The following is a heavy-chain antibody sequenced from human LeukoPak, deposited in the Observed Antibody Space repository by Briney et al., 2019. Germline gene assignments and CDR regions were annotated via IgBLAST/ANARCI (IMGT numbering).Heavy chain of an antibody. CDR1: GYTFTGYY. CDR2: INPNSGGT. D-gene: IGHD6-6*01. CDR3: ARDSVYSSSSGPTFDY. J-gene: IGHJ4*02. Sequence: ASVKVSCKASGYTFTGYYMHWVRQAPGQGLEWMGWINPNSGGTNYAQKFQGRVAMTRDTSISTAYMELSRLRSDDTAVYYCARDSVYSSSSGPTFDYWGQGTLVTVSS. V-gene: IGHV1-2*02.